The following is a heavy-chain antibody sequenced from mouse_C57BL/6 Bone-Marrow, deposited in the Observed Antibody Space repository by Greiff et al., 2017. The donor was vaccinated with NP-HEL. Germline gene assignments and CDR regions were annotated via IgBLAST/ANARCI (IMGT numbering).Heavy chain of an antibody. CDR3: ARSTAWFAY. CDR1: GYTFTSYT. D-gene: IGHD6-1*01. V-gene: IGHV1-4*01. J-gene: IGHJ3*01. CDR2: INPSSGYT. Sequence: QVQLQQSGAELARPGASVKMSCKASGYTFTSYTMHWVKQRPGQGLEWIGYINPSSGYTKYNQKFKDKATLTADKSSSTAYMQLSSLTSDDSAVYYCARSTAWFAYWGQGTLVTVSA.